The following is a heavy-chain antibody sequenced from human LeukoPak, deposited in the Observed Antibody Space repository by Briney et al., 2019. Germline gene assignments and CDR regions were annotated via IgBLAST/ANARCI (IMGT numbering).Heavy chain of an antibody. CDR3: AGHSFQTVDAFDI. Sequence: PGGSLRLSCAASGFTFSYYWMSWVRQSPGKGLEWVANIKRDGSEKYYVDSVKGRFTISRDNAENSLYLQMNSLRPEDTAVYYCAGHSFQTVDAFDIWAKGQQSPSLQ. V-gene: IGHV3-7*05. D-gene: IGHD2/OR15-2a*01. CDR2: IKRDGSEK. CDR1: GFTFSYYW. J-gene: IGHJ3*02.